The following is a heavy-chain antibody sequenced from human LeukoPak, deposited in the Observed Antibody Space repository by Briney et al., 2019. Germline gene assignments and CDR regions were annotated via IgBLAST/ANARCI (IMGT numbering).Heavy chain of an antibody. V-gene: IGHV4-59*01. CDR2: IYYSGST. D-gene: IGHD2/OR15-2a*01. Sequence: NPSETLSLTCTVSGGSISSYYWSWIRQPPGKGLEWIGYIYYSGSTNYNPSLKSRVTISVDTSKNQFSLKLSSVTAADTAVYYCARDSGEYWYFDYWGQGTLVTVSS. J-gene: IGHJ4*02. CDR1: GGSISSYY. CDR3: ARDSGEYWYFDY.